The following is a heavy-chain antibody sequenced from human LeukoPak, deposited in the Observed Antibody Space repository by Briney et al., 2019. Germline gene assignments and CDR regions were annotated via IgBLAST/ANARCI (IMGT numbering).Heavy chain of an antibody. Sequence: GASVKVSCTASGYTFTGHYMHWVRQATGQGLEWMGWMNTNSGNTGFAPKFQGRVTMTRDTSKGTAYMELRSLRSEDTAVYYCARDYFDTSGSVSSIYGLDVWGQGTMVTVSS. CDR2: MNTNSGNT. CDR3: ARDYFDTSGSVSSIYGLDV. D-gene: IGHD3-22*01. CDR1: GYTFTGHY. J-gene: IGHJ6*02. V-gene: IGHV1-8*02.